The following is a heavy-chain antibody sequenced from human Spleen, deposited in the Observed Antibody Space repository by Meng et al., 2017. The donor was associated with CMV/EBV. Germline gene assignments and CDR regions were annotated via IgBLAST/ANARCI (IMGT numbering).Heavy chain of an antibody. J-gene: IGHJ4*02. CDR3: AYYSSSGYYFDY. V-gene: IGHV3-21*01. D-gene: IGHD6-13*01. CDR1: GFIFSSYS. CDR2: ISSSSSYI. Sequence: GGSLRLSCAASGFIFSSYSMNWVRQTPGKGLELVSSISSSSSYIYYTDSVRGRFTISRDNAKNSVYLQIDSLRADDTAVYYCAYYSSSGYYFDYWGQGTLVTVSS.